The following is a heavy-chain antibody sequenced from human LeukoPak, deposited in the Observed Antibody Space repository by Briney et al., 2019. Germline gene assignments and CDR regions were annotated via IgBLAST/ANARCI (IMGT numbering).Heavy chain of an antibody. CDR1: GFTFSTYA. CDR2: ISGSGDST. D-gene: IGHD5-24*01. J-gene: IGHJ2*01. CDR3: AKDSSRDGYNWNWYFDL. V-gene: IGHV3-23*01. Sequence: GGSLRLSCAASGFTFSTYAMTWVRQAPGKGLEWVSTISGSGDSTYYADSVKDRFTVSRDNSKNTLYLQMNSLRAEDTAIYYCAKDSSRDGYNWNWYFDLWGRGTLVTVSS.